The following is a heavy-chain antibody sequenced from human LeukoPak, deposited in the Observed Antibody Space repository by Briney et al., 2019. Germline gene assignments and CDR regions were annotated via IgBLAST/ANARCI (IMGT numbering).Heavy chain of an antibody. Sequence: PSGTLSLTCAVYGVSFSGYYWSWIRQPPGKGLEWIGEINHSGSTNYNPSLKSRVTISVDTSKNQFSLKLSSVTAADTAVYYCARGKQWLAYWGQGTLVTVSS. D-gene: IGHD6-19*01. V-gene: IGHV4-34*01. J-gene: IGHJ4*02. CDR1: GVSFSGYY. CDR2: INHSGST. CDR3: ARGKQWLAY.